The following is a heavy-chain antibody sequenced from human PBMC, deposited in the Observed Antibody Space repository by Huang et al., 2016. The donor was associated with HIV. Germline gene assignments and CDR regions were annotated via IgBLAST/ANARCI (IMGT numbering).Heavy chain of an antibody. V-gene: IGHV3-9*01. CDR2: ISWNSANI. Sequence: EVQLVESGGNLIQTGGSLRLALEASGFRFDNSAMYWVRQAPGKGLEWVSSISWNSANIAYWDSVKGRFTISRDNARNSLYLQMNSLRPDDTALYYCVKGDIVGTANFFDYWGQGTQVSVSS. CDR1: GFRFDNSA. CDR3: VKGDIVGTANFFDY. D-gene: IGHD1-26*01. J-gene: IGHJ4*02.